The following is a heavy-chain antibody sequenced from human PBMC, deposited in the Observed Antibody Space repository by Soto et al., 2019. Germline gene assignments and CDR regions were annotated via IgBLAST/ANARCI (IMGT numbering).Heavy chain of an antibody. CDR3: ARHGGLTRAMVDY. Sequence: EVQMLESGGGLVQPGGSLRLSCAASGFTFSSYSMSWVRQAPGKGLAWVSVIGGNGVTTYYADSVKGRFTISRDNSKNTLYLQMNSLRAEDTAIYYCARHGGLTRAMVDYWGRGPLVTVSS. CDR2: IGGNGVTT. CDR1: GFTFSSYS. V-gene: IGHV3-23*01. J-gene: IGHJ4*02. D-gene: IGHD2-15*01.